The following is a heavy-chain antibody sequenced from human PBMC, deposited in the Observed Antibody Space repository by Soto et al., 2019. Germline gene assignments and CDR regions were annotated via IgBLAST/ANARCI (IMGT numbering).Heavy chain of an antibody. CDR2: IYYSGST. V-gene: IGHV4-39*01. D-gene: IGHD4-17*01. Sequence: QLQLQESGPGLVKPSETLSLTCTVSGGSISSSSYYWGWIRQPPGKGLEWIGSIYYSGSTYYNPSLKSRVTISVDTSKNQFSLKLSSVTAADTAVYYCARPKRATVTMPAGFWFDPWGQGTLVTVSS. CDR3: ARPKRATVTMPAGFWFDP. CDR1: GGSISSSSYY. J-gene: IGHJ5*02.